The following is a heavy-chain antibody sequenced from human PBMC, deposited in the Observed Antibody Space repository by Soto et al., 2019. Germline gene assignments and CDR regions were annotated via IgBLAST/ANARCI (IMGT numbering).Heavy chain of an antibody. D-gene: IGHD5-12*01. V-gene: IGHV3-30*18. CDR1: GFTFSSYG. Sequence: QVQLVESGGGVVQPGRSLRLSCAASGFTFSSYGMHWVRQAPGKGLEWVAVISYDGSNKYYADSVKGRFTISRDNSKNTLYLQMNSLRAEDAAVYYCGKARRRVATTYYFDYWGQGTLVTVSS. CDR3: GKARRRVATTYYFDY. J-gene: IGHJ4*02. CDR2: ISYDGSNK.